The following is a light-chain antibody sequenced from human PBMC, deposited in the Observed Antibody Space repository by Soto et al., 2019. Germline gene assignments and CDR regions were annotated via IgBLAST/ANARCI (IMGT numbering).Light chain of an antibody. CDR3: QQYNNWPPGRT. CDR1: QSVSSN. Sequence: EIVITQSPVTLSLSPGERATLSCRASQSVSSNLAWYQQKPGQAPRLLIYDASTRATGIPARFSGSGSGTEFTLTISSLQSEDFAVYYWQQYNNWPPGRTFGQGTKVELK. V-gene: IGKV3-15*01. CDR2: DAS. J-gene: IGKJ1*01.